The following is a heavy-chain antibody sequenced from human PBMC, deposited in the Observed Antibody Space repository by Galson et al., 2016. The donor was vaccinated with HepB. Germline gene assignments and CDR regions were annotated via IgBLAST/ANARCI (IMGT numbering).Heavy chain of an antibody. J-gene: IGHJ5*02. CDR1: GGSISSGGYY. V-gene: IGHV4-31*03. CDR3: ARDTGGWNDGYWFDP. CDR2: VFYSGTA. Sequence: TLSLTCNVSGGSISSGGYYWSWIHQHPGKGLEWIGYVFYSGTADYNPSLKSRATISVDTSKNQFSLRLESVTAADTAVYYCARDTGGWNDGYWFDPWGQGTLVTVSS. D-gene: IGHD1-1*01.